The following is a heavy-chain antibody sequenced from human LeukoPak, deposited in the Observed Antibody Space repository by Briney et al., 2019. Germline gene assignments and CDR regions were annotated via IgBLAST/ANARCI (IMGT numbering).Heavy chain of an antibody. CDR2: ISGSRGST. J-gene: IGHJ4*02. Sequence: PRGSLRLSCAASVLTFSRYAMSWVRQAPGKGLEWVSAISGSRGSTYYADSVKGRFTISRDNSKNALYLQMNSLRAEDTAVYYCAKVEQQWLVPSYYFDYWGQGTLVTVSS. CDR1: VLTFSRYA. D-gene: IGHD6-19*01. V-gene: IGHV3-23*01. CDR3: AKVEQQWLVPSYYFDY.